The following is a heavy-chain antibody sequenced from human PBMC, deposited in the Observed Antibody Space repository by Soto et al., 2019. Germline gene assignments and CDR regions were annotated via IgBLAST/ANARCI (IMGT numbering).Heavy chain of an antibody. CDR2: ISYDGSNK. CDR3: AKMCDDATRSWDYYRIAV. Sequence: QVQLVESGGVVVQPGRSLRLSCAASGFTFSSYAMHWVRQAPGKGLEWVALISYDGSNKYYADSVKGRFTISRDNSKNTLYLQMDTLRAQDTALYCCAKMCDDATRSWDYYRIAVWGQGTTVTVSS. D-gene: IGHD1-1*01. J-gene: IGHJ6*02. CDR1: GFTFSSYA. V-gene: IGHV3-30-3*02.